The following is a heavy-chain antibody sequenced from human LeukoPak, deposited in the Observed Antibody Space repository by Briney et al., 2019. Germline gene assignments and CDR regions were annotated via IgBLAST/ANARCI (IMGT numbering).Heavy chain of an antibody. CDR1: GFTFSSYA. CDR3: AKDSSSQGCPLVW. V-gene: IGHV3-23*01. J-gene: IGHJ4*02. Sequence: PGGSLRLSCAASGFTFSSYAMSWVRQAPGKGLEWVSAISGSGGSTYYADSVKGRFTISRDNSKNTLYLQMSSLRAEDTAVYYCAKDSSSQGCPLVWWGQGTLVTVSS. CDR2: ISGSGGST. D-gene: IGHD6-13*01.